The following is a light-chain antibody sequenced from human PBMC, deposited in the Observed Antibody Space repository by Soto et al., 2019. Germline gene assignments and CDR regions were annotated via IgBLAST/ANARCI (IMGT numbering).Light chain of an antibody. Sequence: EIVLTQSPGTLSLSPGERATLSCRASQSVSSSYLDWYQQKPGQAPRLLIYGASSRATGIPDRFSGSGSGTDFTLTISRLEPEDLAVYYCQQYGSSPWTFGQGTKVDIK. CDR2: GAS. V-gene: IGKV3-20*01. CDR3: QQYGSSPWT. J-gene: IGKJ1*01. CDR1: QSVSSSY.